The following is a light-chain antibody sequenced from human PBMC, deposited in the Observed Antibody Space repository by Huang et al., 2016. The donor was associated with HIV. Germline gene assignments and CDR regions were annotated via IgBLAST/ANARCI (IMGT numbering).Light chain of an antibody. CDR2: GAS. Sequence: EIVMTQSPATLSASPGERATLSCRASQSVSSNLAWYQQKPGQAPVLLIYGASTRATGIPAMFSGSGSGTEFTLTISSLQSEDFAVYYCQQNNNWPPLFTFGPGTKVDIK. J-gene: IGKJ3*01. V-gene: IGKV3-15*01. CDR3: QQNNNWPPLFT. CDR1: QSVSSN.